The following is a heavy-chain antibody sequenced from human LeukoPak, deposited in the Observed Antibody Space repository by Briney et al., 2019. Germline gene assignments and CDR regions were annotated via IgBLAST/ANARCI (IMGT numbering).Heavy chain of an antibody. CDR2: MNPNSGNT. D-gene: IGHD3-9*01. CDR1: GYTFTSYD. Sequence: ASVKVSCKASGYTFTSYDINWVRQATGQGLEWMGWMNPNSGNTGYAQKFQGRVTMTRNTSISTAYMELSSLRSEDTAVYYCAGGNPMDLRYFDWLHPNWFDPWGQGTLVTVSS. CDR3: AGGNPMDLRYFDWLHPNWFDP. V-gene: IGHV1-8*01. J-gene: IGHJ5*02.